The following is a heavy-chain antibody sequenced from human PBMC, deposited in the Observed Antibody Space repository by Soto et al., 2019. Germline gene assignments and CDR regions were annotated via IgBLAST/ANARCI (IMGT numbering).Heavy chain of an antibody. Sequence: PSETLSLTCAFSGCTISSSNYWSWIRQPPGKGLEWIGYMYNTGSTVYNPSFKSRVTISVDTSKNQFSLKLNSVTAADTAVYYCARDLWGYCGTDCYPLDVWGQGTTVTVSS. CDR3: ARDLWGYCGTDCYPLDV. CDR1: GCTISSSNY. J-gene: IGHJ6*02. D-gene: IGHD2-21*02. CDR2: MYNTGST. V-gene: IGHV4-61*01.